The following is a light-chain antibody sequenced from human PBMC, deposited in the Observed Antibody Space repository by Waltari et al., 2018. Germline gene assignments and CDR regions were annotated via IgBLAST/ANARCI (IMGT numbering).Light chain of an antibody. CDR1: QKLSTGSTNRPS. V-gene: IGKV4-1*01. Sequence: DTVMTQSPGSLDWSLGGRPPVHCRSSQKLSTGSTNRPSLAWYQQKEGQPPKLLFFWTSIRQSGVPDRFSGSGSGTEFILTINNLQADDAAVYFCQQYDSFPRTFGQGTRVAI. CDR3: QQYDSFPRT. J-gene: IGKJ1*01. CDR2: WTS.